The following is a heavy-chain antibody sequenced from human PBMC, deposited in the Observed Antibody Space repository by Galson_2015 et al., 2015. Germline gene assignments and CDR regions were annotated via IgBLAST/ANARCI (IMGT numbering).Heavy chain of an antibody. Sequence: QSGAEVKKPGESLQISCKGSGYSFTSYWIGWVRQMPGKGLEWMGIIYPGDSDTRYSPSFQGQVTISADKSISTAYLQWSSLKASYTAIYYRARLAPPCSSTSCYFSEGYYYMDFSGKATTVTVSS. CDR2: IYPGDSDT. CDR1: GYSFTSYW. CDR3: ARLAPPCSSTSCYFSEGYYYMDF. J-gene: IGHJ6*03. V-gene: IGHV5-51*01. D-gene: IGHD2-2*01.